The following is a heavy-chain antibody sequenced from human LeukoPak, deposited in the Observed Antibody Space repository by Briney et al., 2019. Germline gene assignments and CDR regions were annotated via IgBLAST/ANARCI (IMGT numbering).Heavy chain of an antibody. J-gene: IGHJ5*01. Sequence: PSETLSLTCTVSGASISSDSNYWAWVRQPPGKGLQWIGSIYHTGSTFYNPSLMSRVSISIDSSKNQFSLKLSSVTVADTALYYCAREISISWFYSWGQGTLVRVSS. CDR3: AREISISWFYS. D-gene: IGHD3-3*02. V-gene: IGHV4-39*07. CDR2: IYHTGST. CDR1: GASISSDSNY.